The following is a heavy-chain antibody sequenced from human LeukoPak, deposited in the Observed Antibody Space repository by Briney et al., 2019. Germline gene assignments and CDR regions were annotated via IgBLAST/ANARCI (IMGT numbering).Heavy chain of an antibody. J-gene: IGHJ5*02. D-gene: IGHD3-16*01. Sequence: PSETLSLTCTVSGGSISSSSYYWGWIRQPPGKGLEWIGSIYYSGSTYYNPSLKSRVTISVDTSKNQFSLKLSSVTAADTAMYYCARGPLWVNERLFDPWGQGTLVTVSS. CDR2: IYYSGST. V-gene: IGHV4-39*07. CDR3: ARGPLWVNERLFDP. CDR1: GGSISSSSYY.